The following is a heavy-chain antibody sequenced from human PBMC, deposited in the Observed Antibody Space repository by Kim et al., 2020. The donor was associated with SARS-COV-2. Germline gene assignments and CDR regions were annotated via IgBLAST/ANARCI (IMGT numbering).Heavy chain of an antibody. D-gene: IGHD3-9*01. V-gene: IGHV1-3*04. Sequence: ASVKVSCKTSGYTFTNYTMHWVRQAPGQRPEWMGWINIGSGKTKYLQKLQGRVAFTRDTSASTAYMELSSLTNEDSAVYFCARVTVLTSAHLYYFDNWVQ. J-gene: IGHJ4*02. CDR1: GYTFTNYT. CDR3: ARVTVLTSAHLYYFDN. CDR2: INIGSGKT.